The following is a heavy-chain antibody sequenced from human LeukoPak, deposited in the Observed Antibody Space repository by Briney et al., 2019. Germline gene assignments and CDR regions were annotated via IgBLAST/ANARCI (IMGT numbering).Heavy chain of an antibody. V-gene: IGHV3-23*01. J-gene: IGHJ4*02. D-gene: IGHD3-22*01. CDR1: GFTFSSYA. CDR3: AKDSAYYYDSSGHCDY. Sequence: QPGGSLRLSCAASGFTFSSYAMSWVRQAPGKGLEWVSGISGSGGGTYYADSVKSRFTISRDNSKNTLYLQMNSLRAEDTAVYHCAKDSAYYYDSSGHCDYWGQGTLVNVSS. CDR2: ISGSGGGT.